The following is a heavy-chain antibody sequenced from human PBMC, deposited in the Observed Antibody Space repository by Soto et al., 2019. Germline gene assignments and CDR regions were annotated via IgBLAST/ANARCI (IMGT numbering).Heavy chain of an antibody. CDR1: GFTFSDAR. CDR3: ATVYCATTSCYDPFDY. CDR2: IKTNSDGGTV. V-gene: IGHV3-15*01. D-gene: IGHD2-2*01. J-gene: IGHJ4*02. Sequence: PGGSLRLSCAASGFTFSDARMSWVRQAPGKGLEWIGRIKTNSDGGTVDYAAPVKGRFTISRDDSKSMLYLHLNSLKTEDTGVYFCATVYCATTSCYDPFDYWGKGTMVTVSS.